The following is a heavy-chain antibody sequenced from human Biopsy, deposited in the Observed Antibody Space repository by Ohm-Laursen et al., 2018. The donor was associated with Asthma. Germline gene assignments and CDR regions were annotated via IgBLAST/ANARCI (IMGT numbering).Heavy chain of an antibody. Sequence: ASVKVSCKISGYSITDLSMHWVRQAPGQGLEWMGGHDHEEGGTVNARRFQGRVTMTEDTSTETAYMELSSLSSDDTVVYYCASDFPKDYVRYNFQFWGQGTLVTVSS. CDR2: HDHEEGGT. D-gene: IGHD4-17*01. J-gene: IGHJ4*02. V-gene: IGHV1-24*01. CDR1: GYSITDLS. CDR3: ASDFPKDYVRYNFQF.